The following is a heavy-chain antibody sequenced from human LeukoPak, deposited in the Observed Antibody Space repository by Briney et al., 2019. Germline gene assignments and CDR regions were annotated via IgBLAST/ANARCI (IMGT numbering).Heavy chain of an antibody. D-gene: IGHD1-26*01. CDR1: GFTFSSYS. CDR2: ISSSSSTI. Sequence: GGSLRLSCAASGFTFSSYSMNWVRQAPGKGLEWVSYISSSSSTIYYADSVKGRFTVSRDNSKNTLYLQMNSLRVEDAAVYYCAKEGDLVGVTYYFDYWGQGTLVTVSS. CDR3: AKEGDLVGVTYYFDY. J-gene: IGHJ4*02. V-gene: IGHV3-48*01.